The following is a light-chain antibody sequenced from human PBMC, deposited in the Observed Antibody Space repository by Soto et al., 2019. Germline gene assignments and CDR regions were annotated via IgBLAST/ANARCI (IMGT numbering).Light chain of an antibody. CDR3: SSYAGSNNLGV. CDR1: GSDVGGYNY. Sequence: QSVLTQPPSASGSPGQSVTLSCTGTGSDVGGYNYVSWYQQHPGKAPKLVIYEVSKRPSGVPDRFSGSKSGNTASLTVSGLQAEDEADYYCSSYAGSNNLGVFGGGTKVTVL. J-gene: IGLJ3*02. CDR2: EVS. V-gene: IGLV2-8*01.